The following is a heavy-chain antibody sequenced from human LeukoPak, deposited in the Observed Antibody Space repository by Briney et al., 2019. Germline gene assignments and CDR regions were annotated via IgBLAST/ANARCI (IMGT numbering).Heavy chain of an antibody. CDR1: GFTFSSYG. CDR3: AKDIHPYYDSSGWCYFDY. J-gene: IGHJ4*02. CDR2: IRYDGSNK. V-gene: IGHV3-30*02. Sequence: GGPLRLSCAASGFTFSSYGMHWVRQAPGKGLEWVAFIRYDGSNKYYADSVKGRFTISRDNSKNTLYLQMNSLRAEDTAVYYCAKDIHPYYDSSGWCYFDYWGQGTLVTVSS. D-gene: IGHD3-22*01.